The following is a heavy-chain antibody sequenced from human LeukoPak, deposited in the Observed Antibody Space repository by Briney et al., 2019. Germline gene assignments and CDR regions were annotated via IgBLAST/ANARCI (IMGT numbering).Heavy chain of an antibody. D-gene: IGHD6-13*01. CDR2: INTNTGNP. CDR3: ARDVRSSWYAYYYYYMDV. Sequence: GASVKVSCKASGGTFSSYAISWVRQAPGQGLEWMGWINTNTGNPTYAQGFTGRFVFSLDTSVSTAYLQISSLKAEDTAVYYCARDVRSSWYAYYYYYMDVWGKGTTVTISS. J-gene: IGHJ6*03. CDR1: GGTFSSYA. V-gene: IGHV7-4-1*02.